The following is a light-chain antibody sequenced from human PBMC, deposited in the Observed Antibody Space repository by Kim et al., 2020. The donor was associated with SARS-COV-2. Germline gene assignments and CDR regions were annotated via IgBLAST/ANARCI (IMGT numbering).Light chain of an antibody. V-gene: IGLV3-19*01. CDR1: CLLIFL. Sequence: LGQPVRTTRQRDCLLIFLASWYQQKPGQAPVFVIYGKNNRPSGFPDQFSGSFSGNTASLTITGAQAEDEADYCCNCRDSSGNHLVFGGGTQLTVL. CDR3: NCRDSSGNHLV. CDR2: GKN. J-gene: IGLJ2*01.